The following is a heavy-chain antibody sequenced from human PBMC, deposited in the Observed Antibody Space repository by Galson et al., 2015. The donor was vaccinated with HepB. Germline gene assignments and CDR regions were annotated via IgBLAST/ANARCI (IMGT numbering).Heavy chain of an antibody. J-gene: IGHJ5*02. CDR1: GYNFANYW. Sequence: QSGAEVKMPGDSLRISCKASGYNFANYWIACVRQVPGEGLEWVGLIHPGDSDTKYGPSFRGQVTISADKSINTAYLQWSSLQASDTAMYYCARGPYSDANNWFDPWGQGTLVTVSS. D-gene: IGHD5-18*01. V-gene: IGHV5-51*01. CDR3: ARGPYSDANNWFDP. CDR2: IHPGDSDT.